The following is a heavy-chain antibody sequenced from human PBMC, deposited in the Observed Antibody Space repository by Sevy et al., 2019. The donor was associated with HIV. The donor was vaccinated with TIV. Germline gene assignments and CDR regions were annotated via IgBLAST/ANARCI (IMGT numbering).Heavy chain of an antibody. CDR1: GFTFSSYG. J-gene: IGHJ4*02. D-gene: IGHD3-10*01. CDR2: IWYDGSSK. V-gene: IGHV3-33*01. CDR3: ARDKLLPFTVTMVRGALSYYFDS. Sequence: GGSLRLSCAASGFTFSSYGMHWVRQAPGKGLEWVAVIWYDGSSKYYADSVKGRFTVSRDNSKNTLYLQMNSLRAEDRAVDYCARDKLLPFTVTMVRGALSYYFDSWGQGTLVTVSS.